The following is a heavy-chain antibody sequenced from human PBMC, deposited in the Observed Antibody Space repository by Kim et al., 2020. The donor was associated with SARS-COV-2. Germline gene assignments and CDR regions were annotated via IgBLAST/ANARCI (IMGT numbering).Heavy chain of an antibody. Sequence: YAQKFQGRVTMTRNTSISTAYMELSSLRSEDTAVYYCARGDDILTGALDYWGQGTLVTVSS. D-gene: IGHD3-9*01. V-gene: IGHV1-8*01. J-gene: IGHJ4*02. CDR3: ARGDDILTGALDY.